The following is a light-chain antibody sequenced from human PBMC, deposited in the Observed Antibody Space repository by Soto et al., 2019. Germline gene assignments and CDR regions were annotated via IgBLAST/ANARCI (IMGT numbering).Light chain of an antibody. CDR2: SAS. CDR3: QRYNSATIT. J-gene: IGKJ5*01. Sequence: IQMTQSPSSLSASIGDSVTITCRASQDIAHYLAWYQQKPGKVPQXLMSSASTLQSGVSSRFSGSVSGTDVTITINSLKTEDGATYYCQRYNSATITFGQGTRLETK. CDR1: QDIAHY. V-gene: IGKV1-27*01.